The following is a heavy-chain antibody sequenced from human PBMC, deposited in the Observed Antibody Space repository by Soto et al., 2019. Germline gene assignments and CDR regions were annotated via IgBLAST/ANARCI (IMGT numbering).Heavy chain of an antibody. CDR3: ARDPGAYSGYVLTVD. CDR2: LYSGGST. J-gene: IGHJ4*02. Sequence: EVQLVESGGGLVQPGGSMRLSCAASGFNVSSNFMTWVRQAPGGGLEWVSFLYSGGSTYYAESVKGRFTVSRDSSKNIVYLQMNNLRTEDTGLYYCARDPGAYSGYVLTVDWGQGTLVTVSS. D-gene: IGHD5-12*01. V-gene: IGHV3-66*01. CDR1: GFNVSSNF.